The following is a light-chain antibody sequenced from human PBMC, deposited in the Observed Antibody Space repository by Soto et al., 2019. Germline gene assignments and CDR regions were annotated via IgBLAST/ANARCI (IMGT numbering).Light chain of an antibody. V-gene: IGKV1-17*01. Sequence: DIQMTQSPSSLSASVGDRVTITCRASQSISSYLNWHQQKPGKAPKLLIYAASSLQSGVPSRFSGSGSGTEFTFTISSLQPEDFATYYCLQHNSYPLTFGGGTKVDI. CDR2: AAS. J-gene: IGKJ4*01. CDR3: LQHNSYPLT. CDR1: QSISSY.